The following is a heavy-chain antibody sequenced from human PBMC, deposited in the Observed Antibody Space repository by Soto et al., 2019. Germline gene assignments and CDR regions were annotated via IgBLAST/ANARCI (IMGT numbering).Heavy chain of an antibody. CDR1: GYTFTSYG. J-gene: IGHJ4*02. V-gene: IGHV1-18*01. CDR2: ISACNGNT. Sequence: ASVKVSCKASGYTFTSYGISWVRQAPGQGLEWMGWISACNGNTNYAQKLQGRVTMTTDTSTSTAYMELRSLRSDDTAVYYCARPRSGYYYDSSGYYLGYWGQGTLVTVSS. D-gene: IGHD3-22*01. CDR3: ARPRSGYYYDSSGYYLGY.